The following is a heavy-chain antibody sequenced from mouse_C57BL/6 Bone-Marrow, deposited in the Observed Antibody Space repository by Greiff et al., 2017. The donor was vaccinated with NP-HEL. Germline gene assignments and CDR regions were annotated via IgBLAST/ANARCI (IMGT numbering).Heavy chain of an antibody. CDR3: ARFRYYSNLDY. CDR1: GYAFTNYL. Sequence: QVQLQQSGAELVRPGTSVKVSCKASGYAFTNYLIEWVKQRPGQGLEWIGVINPGSGGTNYNEKFKGKATLTADKSSSTAYMQPSSLTSEDSAVYFCARFRYYSNLDYWGQGTTLTVSS. D-gene: IGHD2-5*01. V-gene: IGHV1-54*01. J-gene: IGHJ2*01. CDR2: INPGSGGT.